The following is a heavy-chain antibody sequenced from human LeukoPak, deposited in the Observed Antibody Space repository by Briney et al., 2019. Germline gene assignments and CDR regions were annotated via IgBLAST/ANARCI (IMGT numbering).Heavy chain of an antibody. D-gene: IGHD1-26*01. CDR1: GGSISSSSYY. CDR2: IYYSGST. J-gene: IGHJ4*02. CDR3: ASTYSGSYGFDY. V-gene: IGHV4-39*01. Sequence: SETLSLTCTVSGGSISSSSYYWGWIRQPPGKGLGWIGSIYYSGSTYYNPSLKNRVTISVDTSKNQFSLKLSSVTAADTAVYYCASTYSGSYGFDYWGQGTLVTVSS.